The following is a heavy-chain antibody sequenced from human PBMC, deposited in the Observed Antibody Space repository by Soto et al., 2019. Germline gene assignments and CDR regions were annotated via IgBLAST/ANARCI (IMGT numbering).Heavy chain of an antibody. V-gene: IGHV3-23*01. Sequence: RRLSCAASGFSFSSYDMTWVRQAPGQGLEWVSSLSVTGGGPYYADSVRGRFTMSRDNSKNTLALEMSGLRADDSAVYYCAKGRETTTSAKFCFDSWGQGTLVTVS. CDR2: LSVTGGGP. CDR3: AKGRETTTSAKFCFDS. J-gene: IGHJ4*02. D-gene: IGHD1-26*01. CDR1: GFSFSSYD.